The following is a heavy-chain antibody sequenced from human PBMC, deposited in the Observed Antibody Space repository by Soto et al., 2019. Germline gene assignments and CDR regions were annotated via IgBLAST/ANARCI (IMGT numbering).Heavy chain of an antibody. CDR3: ARDKAPHCSSTSCYTTAFDI. D-gene: IGHD2-2*02. Sequence: QVQLVQSGAEVKKPGASVKVSCKASGYTFTSYGISWVRQAPGQGLEWMGWISAYNGNTNHAQNLQGRVTMTTDTSPSTAYVELRSLRSDDTAVYYCARDKAPHCSSTSCYTTAFDIWGQGTMVTVSS. J-gene: IGHJ3*02. CDR1: GYTFTSYG. V-gene: IGHV1-18*01. CDR2: ISAYNGNT.